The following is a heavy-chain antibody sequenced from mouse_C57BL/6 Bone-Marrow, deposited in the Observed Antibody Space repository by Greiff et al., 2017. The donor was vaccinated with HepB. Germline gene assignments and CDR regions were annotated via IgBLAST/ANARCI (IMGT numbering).Heavy chain of an antibody. D-gene: IGHD2-1*01. V-gene: IGHV5-4*01. CDR2: ISDGGSYT. Sequence: EVKVVESGGGLVKPGGSLKLSCAASGFTFSSYAMSWVRQTPEKRLEWVATISDGGSYTYYPDNVKGRFTISRDNAKNNLYLQMSHLKSEDTAMYYCARDPIYRGYFDVWGTGTTVTVSS. CDR1: GFTFSSYA. J-gene: IGHJ1*03. CDR3: ARDPIYRGYFDV.